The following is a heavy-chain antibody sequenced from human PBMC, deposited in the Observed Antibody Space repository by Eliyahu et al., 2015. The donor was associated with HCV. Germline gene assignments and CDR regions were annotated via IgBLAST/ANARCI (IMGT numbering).Heavy chain of an antibody. CDR3: ARVAVLSGYSFDY. J-gene: IGHJ4*02. D-gene: IGHD3-16*01. V-gene: IGHV1-3*01. Sequence: QVQLVQSGAEVKKPGASVKVSCKASGYSFTSYAMHWVRQAPGQRLEWMGWINADNGNTKYSQKFQGRVTITRDTSASTVYMELSSLRSEDTAVYYCARVAVLSGYSFDYWGQGTLVTVSS. CDR2: INADNGNT. CDR1: GYSFTSYA.